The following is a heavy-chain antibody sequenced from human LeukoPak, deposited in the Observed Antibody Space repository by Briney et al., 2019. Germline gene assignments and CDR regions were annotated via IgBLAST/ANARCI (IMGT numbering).Heavy chain of an antibody. CDR2: ISPSGNFK. CDR1: GFTFSNFA. D-gene: IGHD3-10*01. Sequence: GGSLRLSCAASGFTFSNFAMTWVRQAPGKGLEWVSSISPSGNFKYHADSVKGRFTISRDNAENSLYMQMNSLRAEDTGVYYCVRDFLGESGAGGYWGQGTLVTVSS. CDR3: VRDFLGESGAGGY. J-gene: IGHJ4*02. V-gene: IGHV3-21*01.